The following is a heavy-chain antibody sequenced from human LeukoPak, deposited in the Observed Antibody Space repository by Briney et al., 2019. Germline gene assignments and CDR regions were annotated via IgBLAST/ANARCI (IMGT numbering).Heavy chain of an antibody. J-gene: IGHJ4*02. D-gene: IGHD6-13*01. CDR3: AREIAAAGVFDY. Sequence: SQTLSLTCAISGDIVSSNSAAWHWIGQSPSRGLEWLGRTYYRSKWYNDYAVSVKSRITINPDTSKNQFSLQLNSVTPEDTAVYYCAREIAAAGVFDYWGQGTLVTVSS. CDR1: GDIVSSNSAA. V-gene: IGHV6-1*01. CDR2: TYYRSKWYN.